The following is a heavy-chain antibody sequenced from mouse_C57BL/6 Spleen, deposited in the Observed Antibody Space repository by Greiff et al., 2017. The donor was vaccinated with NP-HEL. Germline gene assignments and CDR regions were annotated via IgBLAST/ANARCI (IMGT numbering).Heavy chain of an antibody. CDR2: INPNNGGT. D-gene: IGHD1-1*01. CDR1: GYTFTDYY. V-gene: IGHV1-26*01. J-gene: IGHJ4*01. CDR3: ARPNYYGSSHGAMDY. Sequence: EVQLQQSGPELVKPGASVKISCKASGYTFTDYYMNWVKQSHGKSLEWIGDINPNNGGTSYNQKFKGKATLTIDKSSSTAYMELRSLTSEDSAVYYCARPNYYGSSHGAMDYWGQGTSVTVSS.